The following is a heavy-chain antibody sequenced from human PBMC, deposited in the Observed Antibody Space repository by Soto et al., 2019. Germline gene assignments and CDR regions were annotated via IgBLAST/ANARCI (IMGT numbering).Heavy chain of an antibody. CDR3: ARVGYYVFWSGYYSGVGDYYYYMDV. V-gene: IGHV1-18*01. D-gene: IGHD3-3*01. CDR1: GYTFTSYG. J-gene: IGHJ6*03. Sequence: GASVKVSCKASGYTFTSYGISWVRQAPGQGLEWKGWISAYNGNTNYAQKLQGRVTMTTDTSTSTAYMELRSLRSDDTAVYYCARVGYYVFWSGYYSGVGDYYYYMDVWGKGTTVTVSS. CDR2: ISAYNGNT.